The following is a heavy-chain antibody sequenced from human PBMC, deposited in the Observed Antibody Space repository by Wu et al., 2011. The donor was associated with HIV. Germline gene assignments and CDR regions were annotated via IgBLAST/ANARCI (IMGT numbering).Heavy chain of an antibody. CDR1: GGTFSNYA. CDR2: IIPIFGTP. Sequence: QVQLVQSGAEVKKPGSSVKVSCKASGGTFSNYAINWVRQAPGQGLEWMGRIIPIFGTPNYAQKFQGRVTITADESTSTAYMELSSLRSEDTAVYYCARDGGGNLLKIYYYYYMDVWGKGTTVTGLL. CDR3: ARDGGGNLLKIYYYYYMDV. J-gene: IGHJ6*03. V-gene: IGHV1-69*15. D-gene: IGHD4-23*01.